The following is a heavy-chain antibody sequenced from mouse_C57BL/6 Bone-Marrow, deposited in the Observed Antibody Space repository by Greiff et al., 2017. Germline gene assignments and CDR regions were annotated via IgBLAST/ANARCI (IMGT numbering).Heavy chain of an antibody. CDR1: GYTFTDYY. V-gene: IGHV1-26*01. J-gene: IGHJ2*01. D-gene: IGHD2-4*01. CDR3: AREGVEADYPDYFDY. CDR2: INPNNGGT. Sequence: VQLQQSGPELVKPGASVKISCKASGYTFTDYYMNWVKQSHGKSLEWIGDINPNNGGTSYNQKFKGKATLTVDKSSSTAYMELRSLTSEDSAVYYCAREGVEADYPDYFDYWGQGTTLTVSS.